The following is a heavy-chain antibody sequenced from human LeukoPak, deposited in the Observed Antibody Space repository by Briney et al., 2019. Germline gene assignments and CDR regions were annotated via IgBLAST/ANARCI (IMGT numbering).Heavy chain of an antibody. Sequence: GGSLRLSCAASGFTFSGSAMSWVRQAPGKGLEWVGFIRSKTYGGTTEYAASVKGRFTISRDDSKSVAYLQMNSLKTEDTAVYYCTSGTTYCSGGSCYGYWGQGTLVTVSS. V-gene: IGHV3-49*04. D-gene: IGHD2-15*01. CDR2: IRSKTYGGTT. CDR1: GFTFSGSA. J-gene: IGHJ4*02. CDR3: TSGTTYCSGGSCYGY.